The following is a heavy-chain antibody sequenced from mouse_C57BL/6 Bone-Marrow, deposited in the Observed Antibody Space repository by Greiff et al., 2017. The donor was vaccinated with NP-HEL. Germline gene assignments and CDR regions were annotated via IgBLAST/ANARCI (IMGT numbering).Heavy chain of an antibody. J-gene: IGHJ2*01. V-gene: IGHV1-80*01. CDR3: ARYYGSSYYFDY. CDR1: GYAFSSYW. CDR2: IYPGDGDT. D-gene: IGHD1-1*01. Sequence: VNLVESGAELVKPGASVKIPCKASGYAFSSYWMNWVKQRPGKGLEWIGQIYPGDGDTNYNGKFKGKATLTADKSSSTAYMQLSSLTSEDSAVYFCARYYGSSYYFDYWGQGTTLTVSS.